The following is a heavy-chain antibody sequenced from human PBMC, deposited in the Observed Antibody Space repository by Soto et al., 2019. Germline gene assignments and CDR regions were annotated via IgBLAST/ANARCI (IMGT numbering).Heavy chain of an antibody. J-gene: IGHJ3*02. Sequence: QVQLVESGGGVVQPGRSLRLSCAASGFTFSSYGMHWVRQAPGKGLEWVAVISYDGSNKYYADSVKGRFTISRDNSXTTLYLQMTSLRAEDTAVYSCAKDPGGSYYLYAFDIWGQGTMVTVSS. CDR1: GFTFSSYG. CDR2: ISYDGSNK. CDR3: AKDPGGSYYLYAFDI. D-gene: IGHD1-26*01. V-gene: IGHV3-30*18.